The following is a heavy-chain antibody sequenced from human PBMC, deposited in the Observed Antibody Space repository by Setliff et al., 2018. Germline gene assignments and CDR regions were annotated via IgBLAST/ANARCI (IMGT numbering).Heavy chain of an antibody. D-gene: IGHD6-19*01. CDR3: ARGYGYSSGWYRVYFDY. V-gene: IGHV4-34*01. CDR1: GGSFSGYY. J-gene: IGHJ4*02. CDR2: INHSGST. Sequence: PSETLSLTCAAYGGSFSGYYWSWIRQPPGKGLEWIGEINHSGSTNYNPSLKSRVTISVDTSKNQFSLKLSSVTAADTAVYYCARGYGYSSGWYRVYFDYWGQGTLVTVSS.